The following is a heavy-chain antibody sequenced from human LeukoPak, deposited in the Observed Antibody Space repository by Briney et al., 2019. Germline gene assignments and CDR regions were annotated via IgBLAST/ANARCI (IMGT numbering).Heavy chain of an antibody. J-gene: IGHJ4*02. Sequence: SETLSLTCTVSGGSISGGGYYWSWIRQHPGKGLEWIGYIYYSGSTYYNPSLKSRVTISVDTSKNQFSLKLSSVTAADTAVYYCARSRGGYCSSTSCSRFDYWGQGTLVTVSS. D-gene: IGHD2-2*01. V-gene: IGHV4-31*03. CDR1: GGSISGGGYY. CDR3: ARSRGGYCSSTSCSRFDY. CDR2: IYYSGST.